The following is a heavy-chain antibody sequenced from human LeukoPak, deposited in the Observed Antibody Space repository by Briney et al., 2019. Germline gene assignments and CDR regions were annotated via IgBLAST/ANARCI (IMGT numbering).Heavy chain of an antibody. CDR3: ARAPVDTAMVNTHFDY. J-gene: IGHJ4*02. V-gene: IGHV4-34*12. CDR2: IIHSGTT. Sequence: SASLSPACAVYGASFSGYYWSCTSHQPGKGLEWIGEIIHSGTTSNNPSLNSRVTISVDTSKNQFCLKLSSVTAADTAVYYCARAPVDTAMVNTHFDYWTREPWSPSPQ. CDR1: GASFSGYY. D-gene: IGHD5-18*01.